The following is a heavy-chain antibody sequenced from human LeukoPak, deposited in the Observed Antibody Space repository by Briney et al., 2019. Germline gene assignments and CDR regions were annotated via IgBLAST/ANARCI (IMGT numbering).Heavy chain of an antibody. V-gene: IGHV4-4*07. CDR2: IYISGST. CDR1: GGSISSYY. J-gene: IGHJ6*03. CDR3: ARDRRAITTVTTRVFRHKPVGYMDV. Sequence: KPSETLSLTCTVSGGSISSYYWSWIRQPAGKGLEWIGRIYISGSTNYNPSLKSRVTMSVDTSKNQFSLKLSSVTAADTAVYYCARDRRAITTVTTRVFRHKPVGYMDVWGKGTTVTVSS. D-gene: IGHD4-17*01.